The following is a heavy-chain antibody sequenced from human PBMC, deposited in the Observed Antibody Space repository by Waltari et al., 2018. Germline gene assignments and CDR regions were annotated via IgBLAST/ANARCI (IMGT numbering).Heavy chain of an antibody. D-gene: IGHD6-25*01. CDR1: GFVVSGNS. Sequence: EVQLVETGGGFIQPGGSLRVSCAASGFVVSGNSWHWVRQAPGKGLEVVSLVKSAVNSFYAEAVKGRFTISRDTSKNTLYLQMNSLRVEDTAMYYCVREAYLAAGFDFWGQGTPVTVSS. V-gene: IGHV3-53*02. CDR2: VKSAVNS. J-gene: IGHJ4*02. CDR3: VREAYLAAGFDF.